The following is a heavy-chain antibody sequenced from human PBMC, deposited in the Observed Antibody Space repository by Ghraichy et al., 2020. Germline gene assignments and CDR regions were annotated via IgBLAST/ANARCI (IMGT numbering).Heavy chain of an antibody. J-gene: IGHJ3*02. Sequence: ASVKVSCKASGYTFTGYYMHWVRQAPGQGLEWMGWINPNSGGTNYAQKFQGRVTMTRDTSISTAYMELSRLRSEDTAVYYCARARLPYYDSSGYYYSNAFDIWGQGTMVTVSS. CDR2: INPNSGGT. CDR3: ARARLPYYDSSGYYYSNAFDI. V-gene: IGHV1-2*02. D-gene: IGHD3-22*01. CDR1: GYTFTGYY.